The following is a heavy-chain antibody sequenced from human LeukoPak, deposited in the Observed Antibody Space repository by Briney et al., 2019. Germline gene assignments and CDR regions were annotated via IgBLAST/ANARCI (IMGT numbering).Heavy chain of an antibody. CDR1: GFTFSPYF. J-gene: IGHJ3*02. V-gene: IGHV3-30-3*01. CDR3: ARERQDTILHSGAFDI. D-gene: IGHD2-21*01. Sequence: GRSLRLSCAASGFTFSPYFMHWVRQAPGKGLEWVADIASDGSHTFHVESVKGRFTISRDNSKNTLYLQMNSLRAEDTAVYFCARERQDTILHSGAFDIWGQGTMVTVSS. CDR2: IASDGSHT.